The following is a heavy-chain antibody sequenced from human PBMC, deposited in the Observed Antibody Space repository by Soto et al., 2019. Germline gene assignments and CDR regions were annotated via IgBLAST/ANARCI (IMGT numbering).Heavy chain of an antibody. CDR1: GFTFSSYG. D-gene: IGHD3-22*01. J-gene: IGHJ5*02. CDR2: IWYDGSNK. CDR3: ARDRYSRYYDSSGYQHWFDP. V-gene: IGHV3-33*01. Sequence: GGSLRLSCAASGFTFSSYGMHWVRQAPGKGLEWVAVIWYDGSNKYYADSVKGRFTISRDNSKNTLYLQMNSLRAEDTAVYYCARDRYSRYYDSSGYQHWFDPWGQGTLVTVSS.